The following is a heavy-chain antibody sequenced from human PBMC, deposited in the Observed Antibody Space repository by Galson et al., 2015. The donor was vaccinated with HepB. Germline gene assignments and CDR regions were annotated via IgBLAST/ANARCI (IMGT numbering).Heavy chain of an antibody. CDR2: IRYDGTIG. CDR3: AKSGGVSSARTYGMDV. D-gene: IGHD6-6*01. J-gene: IGHJ6*02. V-gene: IGHV3-30*02. CDR1: GFTFSRHG. Sequence: SLRLSCAASGFTFSRHGMHWVRQAPGKGLGWVAFIRYDGTIGYYADSVKGRFTISRDNSRNTLSLQMYRLRPEDTAVYYCAKSGGVSSARTYGMDVWGRGTPVAVS.